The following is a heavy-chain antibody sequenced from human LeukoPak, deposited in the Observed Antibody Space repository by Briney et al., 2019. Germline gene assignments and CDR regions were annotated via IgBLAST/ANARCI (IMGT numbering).Heavy chain of an antibody. Sequence: PSETLSLTCTVSGGSISSGSYYWSWIRQPAGKGLEWIGRIYITGSTNYNPSLKSRVTISVDTSKNQFSLKLSSVTAADTAVYYCARMFYDSSGYYGARYYYYYMDVWGKGTTVTISS. CDR2: IYITGST. CDR3: ARMFYDSSGYYGARYYYYYMDV. CDR1: GGSISSGSYY. D-gene: IGHD3-22*01. V-gene: IGHV4-61*02. J-gene: IGHJ6*03.